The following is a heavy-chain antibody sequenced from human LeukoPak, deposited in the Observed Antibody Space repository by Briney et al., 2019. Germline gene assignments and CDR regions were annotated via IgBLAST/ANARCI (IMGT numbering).Heavy chain of an antibody. CDR1: GGTFSSYA. V-gene: IGHV1-69*06. J-gene: IGHJ4*02. CDR2: IIPIFGTA. D-gene: IGHD2-21*02. Sequence: SVKVSCKASGGTFSSYAISWVRQAPGQGLEWMGGIIPIFGTANYAQKFQGRVTITADKSTSTAYMELSSLRSEDTAVYYCARAGLVVVTAIGPYYFDYWGQGTLVTVSS. CDR3: ARAGLVVVTAIGPYYFDY.